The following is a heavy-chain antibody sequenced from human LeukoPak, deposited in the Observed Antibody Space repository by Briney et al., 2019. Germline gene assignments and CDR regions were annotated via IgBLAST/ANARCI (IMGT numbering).Heavy chain of an antibody. J-gene: IGHJ4*02. CDR1: GFTFSSYS. D-gene: IGHD3-16*02. V-gene: IGHV3-21*01. CDR2: ISSSSYI. Sequence: TGGSLRLSCAASGFTFSSYSMNWVRQAPGKGLEWVSSISSSSYIYYADSVKGRFTISRDNAKNSLYLQMNSLRAEDTAVYYCARAVITFGGVIVIPNFDYWGQGTLVTVSS. CDR3: ARAVITFGGVIVIPNFDY.